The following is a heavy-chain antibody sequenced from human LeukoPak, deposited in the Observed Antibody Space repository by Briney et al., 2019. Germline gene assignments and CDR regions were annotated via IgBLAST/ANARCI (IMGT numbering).Heavy chain of an antibody. CDR3: ARDWVGYDFWSGTHTIQAFDI. J-gene: IGHJ3*02. V-gene: IGHV3-30-3*01. CDR1: GFTFSSYA. CDR2: ISYDGSNK. Sequence: PGGSLRLSCAASGFTFSSYAMHWVRQAPGKGLEWVAVISYDGSNKYYADSVKGRFTISRDNAKNSLYLQMNSLRAEDTAVYYCARDWVGYDFWSGTHTIQAFDIWGQGTMVTVSS. D-gene: IGHD3-3*01.